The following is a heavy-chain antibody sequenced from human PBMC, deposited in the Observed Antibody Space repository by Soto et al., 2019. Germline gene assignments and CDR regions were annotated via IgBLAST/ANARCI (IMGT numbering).Heavy chain of an antibody. Sequence: SETLSLTCSVSGDSISRIDYYWTWIRQHPEKGLEWIGNIYFRGNTYYSPSLESRLTISVDTSKNQFSLKLTSVTAADTAVYYCARDGGSYDSGGYLIRGAFDIWGQGTMVTVSS. CDR2: IYFRGNT. J-gene: IGHJ3*02. CDR3: ARDGGSYDSGGYLIRGAFDI. CDR1: GDSISRIDYY. D-gene: IGHD3-22*01. V-gene: IGHV4-31*03.